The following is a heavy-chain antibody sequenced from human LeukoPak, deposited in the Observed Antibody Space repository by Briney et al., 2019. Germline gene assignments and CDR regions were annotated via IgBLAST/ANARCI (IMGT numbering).Heavy chain of an antibody. V-gene: IGHV4-34*01. CDR3: AREGDSSSVGWFDP. CDR1: DGPFSVYY. J-gene: IGHJ5*02. Sequence: SETLSLTCAVYDGPFSVYYWSWIRQPPGKRLEWIGEINHSGSTNYNSSLKSRVTISVDTSKKQFSLKLTSVTAADTAVYYCAREGDSSSVGWFDPWGQGTLVTVSS. CDR2: INHSGST. D-gene: IGHD6-13*01.